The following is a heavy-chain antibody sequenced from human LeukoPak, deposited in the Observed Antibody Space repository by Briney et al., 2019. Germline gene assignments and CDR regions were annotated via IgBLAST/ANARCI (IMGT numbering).Heavy chain of an antibody. J-gene: IGHJ4*02. Sequence: GALRLSCAASGFTFSSYWMSWVRQAPGKGLEWVGRIKSKTDGGTTDYAAPVKGRFTISRDDSKNTLYLQMNSLKTEDTAVYYCTTYNRDVPLGYWGQGTLVTVSS. D-gene: IGHD2/OR15-2a*01. V-gene: IGHV3-15*01. CDR2: IKSKTDGGTT. CDR3: TTYNRDVPLGY. CDR1: GFTFSSYW.